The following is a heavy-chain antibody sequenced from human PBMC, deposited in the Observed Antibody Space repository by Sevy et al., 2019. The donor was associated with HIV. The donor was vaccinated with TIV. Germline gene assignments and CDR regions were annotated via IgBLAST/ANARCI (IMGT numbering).Heavy chain of an antibody. CDR1: GFTFSSYG. V-gene: IGHV3-33*01. D-gene: IGHD3-10*01. Sequence: GGSLRLSCAASGFTFSSYGMHWVRQAPGKGLEWVAVIWYDGSNKYYADSVKGRFTISRDNSKNTLYLQMNSLRAEDTAVYYCARSPFGGSIVPFDYWGQGTLVTVSS. CDR2: IWYDGSNK. CDR3: ARSPFGGSIVPFDY. J-gene: IGHJ4*02.